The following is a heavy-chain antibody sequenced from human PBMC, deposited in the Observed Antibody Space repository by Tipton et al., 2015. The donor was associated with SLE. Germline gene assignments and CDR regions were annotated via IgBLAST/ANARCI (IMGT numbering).Heavy chain of an antibody. CDR2: INHSGST. CDR1: GGSFSGYY. CDR3: ARGCYYYMDV. V-gene: IGHV4-34*01. Sequence: TLSLTCAVYGGSFSGYYWSWIRQPPGKGLEWIGEINHSGSTNYNPSLKSRVTISVDTSKNHFSLKVNSVTAADTAVYYCARGCYYYMDVWGKGTTVTVSS. J-gene: IGHJ6*03.